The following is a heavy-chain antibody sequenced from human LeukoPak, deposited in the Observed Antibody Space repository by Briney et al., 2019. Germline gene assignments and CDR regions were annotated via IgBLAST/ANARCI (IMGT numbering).Heavy chain of an antibody. CDR2: MNPNSGNT. Sequence: ASVKVSCKASGYTFTSYDINWVRQATGQELEWMGRMNPNSGNTGYAQKFQGRVTMTRNTSISTAYMELSSLRSEDTAVYYCARGLRFGELSFDYWGQGTLVTVSS. CDR3: ARGLRFGELSFDY. J-gene: IGHJ4*02. D-gene: IGHD3-10*01. CDR1: GYTFTSYD. V-gene: IGHV1-8*01.